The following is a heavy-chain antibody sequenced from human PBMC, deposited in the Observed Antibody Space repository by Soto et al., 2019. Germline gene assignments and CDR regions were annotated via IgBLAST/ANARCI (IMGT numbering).Heavy chain of an antibody. D-gene: IGHD3-10*01. CDR2: IYYSGST. V-gene: IGHV4-31*03. J-gene: IGHJ4*02. Sequence: QVQLQESGPGLVKPSQTLSLTCTVSGGSISSGGYYWSWIRQHPGKGLEWIGYIYYSGSTSYNPSLQSRVTIAAETSKNQLSLKLSSVTAADTAVYYCARENVIIANFFDYGGQGTLFPVSS. CDR3: ARENVIIANFFDY. CDR1: GGSISSGGYY.